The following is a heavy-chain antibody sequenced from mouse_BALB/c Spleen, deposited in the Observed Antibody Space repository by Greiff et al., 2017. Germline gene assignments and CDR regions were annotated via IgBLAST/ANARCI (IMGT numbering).Heavy chain of an antibody. J-gene: IGHJ2*01. CDR2: ISSGGSYT. V-gene: IGHV5-6-4*01. CDR1: GFTFSSYT. CDR3: ARDDGFFFDY. Sequence: EVKLVESGGGLVKPGGSLKLSCAASGFTFSSYTMSWVRQTPEKRLEWVATISSGGSYTYYPDSVKGRFTISRDNAKNTLYLQMSSLKSEDTAMYYCARDDGFFFDYWGQGTTLTVSS. D-gene: IGHD2-3*01.